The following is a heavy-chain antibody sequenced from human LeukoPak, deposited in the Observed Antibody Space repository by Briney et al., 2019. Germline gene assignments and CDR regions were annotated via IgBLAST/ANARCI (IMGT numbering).Heavy chain of an antibody. D-gene: IGHD6-13*01. J-gene: IGHJ5*02. CDR3: ASQLATEQPEDWFDP. CDR2: IYYSGST. Sequence: SETLSLTCTVSGGAITSFYWRWIRQPPGKGLEWIGYIYYSGSTNYNPSLKSRVTISVDTSKNQFSLKLSSVTAADTAVYYCASQLATEQPEDWFDPWGQGTLVTVSS. V-gene: IGHV4-59*08. CDR1: GGAITSFY.